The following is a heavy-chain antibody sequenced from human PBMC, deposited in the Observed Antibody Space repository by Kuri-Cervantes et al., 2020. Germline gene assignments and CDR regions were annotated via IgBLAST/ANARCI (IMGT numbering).Heavy chain of an antibody. V-gene: IGHV4-38-2*01. D-gene: IGHD6-25*01. CDR3: ARVVRRGIAAFDY. Sequence: SETLSLTCAVSGYSISSGYYWGWIRQPPGKGLQWIGRIYTSGSTNYNPSLKSRVTVSVDRSKNQVSLRLTSVTAADTAVYYCARVVRRGIAAFDYWGQGTLVTVSS. CDR1: GYSISSGYY. CDR2: IYTSGST. J-gene: IGHJ4*02.